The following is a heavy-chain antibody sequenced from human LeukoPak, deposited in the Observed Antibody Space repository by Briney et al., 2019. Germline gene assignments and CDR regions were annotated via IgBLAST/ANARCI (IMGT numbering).Heavy chain of an antibody. D-gene: IGHD1-26*01. CDR1: GFTFSNSA. Sequence: GGSLRLSCAASGFTFSNSAMTWVRQAPGKGLEWVSAISDSGGKTHYADSVKGRFTISRDNSKNTLYLQMNSLRVEDTAIYYCSKDWSCDYWGQGTLLIVSS. CDR3: SKDWSCDY. V-gene: IGHV3-23*01. J-gene: IGHJ4*02. CDR2: ISDSGGKT.